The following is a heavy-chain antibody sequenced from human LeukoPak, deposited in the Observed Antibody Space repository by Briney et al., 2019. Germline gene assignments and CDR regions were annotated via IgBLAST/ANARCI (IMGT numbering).Heavy chain of an antibody. CDR2: IRYDGSNK. Sequence: GGSLRLSCAPSGFTFSSYGMHWVRQAPGKGLEWVAFIRYDGSNKYYADHVKGRFTLSRDNSKNTLYLQMNSLRAEDTAVYYCAKDRPSILKRIGGSYLTNRFDPWGQGTLVTVSS. J-gene: IGHJ5*02. CDR3: AKDRPSILKRIGGSYLTNRFDP. V-gene: IGHV3-30*02. D-gene: IGHD2-15*01. CDR1: GFTFSSYG.